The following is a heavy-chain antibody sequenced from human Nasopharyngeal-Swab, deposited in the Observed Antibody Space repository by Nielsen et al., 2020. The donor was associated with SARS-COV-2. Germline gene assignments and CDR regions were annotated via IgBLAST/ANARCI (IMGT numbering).Heavy chain of an antibody. J-gene: IGHJ3*02. Sequence: GESLKISCSASGFTFSNAWMNWVRQAPGKGLEWVGRIKNNSDGGITDYAAPVKGSFTISRGDSKNMLYLQVNRLKTEDTAVYYCTTDPFYYDVQWRGPYNIWGQGTMVTVSS. CDR2: IKNNSDGGIT. CDR1: GFTFSNAW. V-gene: IGHV3-15*07. CDR3: TTDPFYYDVQWRGPYNI. D-gene: IGHD3-22*01.